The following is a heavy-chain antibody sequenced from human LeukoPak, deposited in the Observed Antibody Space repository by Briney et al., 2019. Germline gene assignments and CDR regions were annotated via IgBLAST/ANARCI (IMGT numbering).Heavy chain of an antibody. CDR3: ARLCSSTSCYTGHFGFDP. CDR2: ISAYNGNT. D-gene: IGHD2-2*02. CDR1: GCTFTSYG. V-gene: IGHV1-18*01. J-gene: IGHJ5*02. Sequence: GASVKVSCKASGCTFTSYGISWVRQAPGQGLEWMGWISAYNGNTNYAQKLQGRVTMTTDTSTSTAYMELRSLRSDDTAVYYCARLCSSTSCYTGHFGFDPWGQGTLVTVSS.